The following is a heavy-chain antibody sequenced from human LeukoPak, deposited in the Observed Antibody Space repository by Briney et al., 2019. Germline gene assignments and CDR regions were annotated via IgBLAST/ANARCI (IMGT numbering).Heavy chain of an antibody. J-gene: IGHJ4*02. V-gene: IGHV3-30*02. CDR3: AKLLLETGGIGEEFDY. CDR2: IRHDGNKK. D-gene: IGHD3-22*01. Sequence: AGGSLRLSCAASGFTFSSYAMYWVRQAPGKGLEWVAFIRHDGNKKYYADSVKGRFTIYRDNSKNTLYLQMNSLTSEDTAVYYCAKLLLETGGIGEEFDYWGQGTLVTVPS. CDR1: GFTFSSYA.